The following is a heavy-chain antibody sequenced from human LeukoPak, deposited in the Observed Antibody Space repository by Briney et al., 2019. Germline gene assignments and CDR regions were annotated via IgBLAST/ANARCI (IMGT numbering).Heavy chain of an antibody. CDR3: ARVEVGVTRPGLDV. CDR1: GFSFSNYY. D-gene: IGHD1-26*01. J-gene: IGHJ6*02. V-gene: IGHV3-48*04. Sequence: PGGSLRLSCKASGFSFSNYYMNWVRQAPGKGLEWLSHINGRGGIINYADSVKGRFTISRDNAKNSLYLQMNSLRAEDTAVYYSARVEVGVTRPGLDVWGQGTTVTVSS. CDR2: INGRGGII.